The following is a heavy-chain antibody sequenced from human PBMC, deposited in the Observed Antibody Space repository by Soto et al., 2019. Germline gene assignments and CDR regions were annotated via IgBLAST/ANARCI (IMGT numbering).Heavy chain of an antibody. CDR1: GGSIRSFY. CDR2: SYYTGGI. V-gene: IGHV4-59*01. Sequence: SETLSLTCIVSGGSIRSFYWSWIRQPPGKGLEWIGYSYYTGGIRYNPSLESRVTISVDTSKNQFSLKMSSVTAADTAVYYCARVGEQWLGGDYYYNGMDVWGQGTTVTVS. D-gene: IGHD6-19*01. J-gene: IGHJ6*02. CDR3: ARVGEQWLGGDYYYNGMDV.